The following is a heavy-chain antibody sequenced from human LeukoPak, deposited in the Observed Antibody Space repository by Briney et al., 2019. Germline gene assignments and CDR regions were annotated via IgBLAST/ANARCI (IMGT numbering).Heavy chain of an antibody. J-gene: IGHJ3*02. Sequence: GESLRLSCAASGFTVSTNYMSWVRQAPGKGLEWVSILYSGGSTYSADSVKGRFTISRDSSKNTVYLQMNSLRAEDTAVYYCARDAERIRATDGFGIWGQGTMVTVSS. CDR2: LYSGGST. CDR1: GFTVSTNY. CDR3: ARDAERIRATDGFGI. D-gene: IGHD3-10*01. V-gene: IGHV3-66*01.